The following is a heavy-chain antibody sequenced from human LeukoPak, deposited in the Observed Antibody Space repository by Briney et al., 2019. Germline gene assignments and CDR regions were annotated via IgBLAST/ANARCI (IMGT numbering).Heavy chain of an antibody. CDR2: ISYDGSNK. J-gene: IGHJ6*02. D-gene: IGHD5-18*01. V-gene: IGHV3-30-3*01. CDR1: GFTFSSYA. Sequence: GGSPRLSCAASGFTFSSYAMHRVRQAPGKGLEWVAVISYDGSNKYYADSVKGRFTISRDNSKNTLYLQMNSLRAEDTAVYYCARGVDWSYGISDGMDVWGQGTTVTVSS. CDR3: ARGVDWSYGISDGMDV.